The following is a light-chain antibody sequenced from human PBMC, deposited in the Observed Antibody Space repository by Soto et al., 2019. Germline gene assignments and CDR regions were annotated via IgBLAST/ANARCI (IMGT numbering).Light chain of an antibody. J-gene: IGKJ1*01. CDR1: QSVSSY. Sequence: EIVLTQSPATLSLSPGERATLSFRASQSVSSYLAWYQQKPGQAPRLLIYDASNRATGIPARFSGSGSGTDFTLTISSLETEDFAVYYCQQSSNWPTFGQGTKVDIK. V-gene: IGKV3-11*01. CDR3: QQSSNWPT. CDR2: DAS.